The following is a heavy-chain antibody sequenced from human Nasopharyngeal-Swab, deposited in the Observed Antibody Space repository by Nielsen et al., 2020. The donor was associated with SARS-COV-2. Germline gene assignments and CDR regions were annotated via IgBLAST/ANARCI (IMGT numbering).Heavy chain of an antibody. V-gene: IGHV4-59*01. CDR2: ICYSGST. D-gene: IGHD3-3*01. J-gene: IGHJ4*02. CDR3: ARGGRGIFGVVTNFDY. Sequence: RQAPGKGLEWIGYICYSGSTNYNPSLKSRVTISVDTSKNQFSLKLSSVTAADTAVYYCARGGRGIFGVVTNFDYWGQGTLVTVSS.